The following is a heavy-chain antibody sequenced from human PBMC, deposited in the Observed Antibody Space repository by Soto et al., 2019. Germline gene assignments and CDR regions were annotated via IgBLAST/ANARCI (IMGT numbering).Heavy chain of an antibody. D-gene: IGHD2-21*02. CDR1: GYTFTSYG. J-gene: IGHJ5*02. V-gene: IGHV1-18*04. CDR2: ISAYNGNT. CDR3: ARRDLAYCGGDCYSDWFDP. Sequence: QVQLVQSGAEVKKPGASVKVSCKASGYTFTSYGISWVRQAPGQGLEWMGWISAYNGNTNYAQKLQGRVTMTTDTSKSTAYMELRSLRSDDSAVYYCARRDLAYCGGDCYSDWFDPWGQGTLVTVSS.